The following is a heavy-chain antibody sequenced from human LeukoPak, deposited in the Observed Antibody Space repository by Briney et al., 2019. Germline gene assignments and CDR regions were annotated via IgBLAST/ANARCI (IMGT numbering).Heavy chain of an antibody. J-gene: IGHJ6*02. Sequence: ASVKVSCKGSGYTFTSIGLSWVRQAPGQGLEWMGWIDNYSGDTEYAQNFQGRVTMTTDTTTSTAYMELRSLRSDDTAVYYCARDYSIRVAASSYGMDVRGQGTTVTVSS. V-gene: IGHV1-18*01. CDR2: IDNYSGDT. CDR1: GYTFTSIG. D-gene: IGHD6-19*01. CDR3: ARDYSIRVAASSYGMDV.